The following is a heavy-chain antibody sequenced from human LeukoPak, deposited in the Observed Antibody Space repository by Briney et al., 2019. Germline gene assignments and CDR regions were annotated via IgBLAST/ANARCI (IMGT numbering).Heavy chain of an antibody. CDR3: ATNPSQWLVLYNFDY. CDR2: ISYDGSNK. V-gene: IGHV3-30*03. CDR1: GFTFSSYG. D-gene: IGHD6-19*01. J-gene: IGHJ4*02. Sequence: PGGSLRLSCAASGFTFSSYGMHWVRQAPGKGLEWVAVISYDGSNKYYADSVKGRFTISRDNSKNTLYLQMNSLRAEDTAVYYCATNPSQWLVLYNFDYWGQGTLVTVSS.